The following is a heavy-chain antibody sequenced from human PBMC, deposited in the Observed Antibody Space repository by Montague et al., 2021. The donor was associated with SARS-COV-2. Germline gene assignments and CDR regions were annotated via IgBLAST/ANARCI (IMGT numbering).Heavy chain of an antibody. Sequence: SQTLSPTCTVSGGSISSYYWSWIRQPPGRGLQWIGYISSSGSTNYNPSLKSRVTISVDTSKNQFSLKLSSVTAADTAVYYCATLPSSITIFGVVQGYYFDDWGQGTLVTVSP. CDR2: ISSSGST. D-gene: IGHD3-3*01. CDR1: GGSISSYY. J-gene: IGHJ4*02. V-gene: IGHV4-4*08. CDR3: ATLPSSITIFGVVQGYYFDD.